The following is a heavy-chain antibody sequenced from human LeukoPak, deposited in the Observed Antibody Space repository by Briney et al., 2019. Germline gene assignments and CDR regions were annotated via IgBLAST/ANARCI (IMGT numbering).Heavy chain of an antibody. CDR2: ISPSGTGT. D-gene: IGHD5-24*01. V-gene: IGHV1-46*02. CDR1: GYTINNDY. J-gene: IGHJ5*02. CDR3: ATDHSMANTAWWFDP. Sequence: ASVKVSCKASGYTINNDYMHWVRQAPGQGLEWMGVISPSGTGTSYAQKFQGRITMSRDTSTSTVYMELSSLRSEDTAFYYCATDHSMANTAWWFDPWGQGTLVTVSS.